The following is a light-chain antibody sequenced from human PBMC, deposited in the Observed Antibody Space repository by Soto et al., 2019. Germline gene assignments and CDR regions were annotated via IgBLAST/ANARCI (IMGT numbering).Light chain of an antibody. J-gene: IGLJ1*01. CDR3: SSYTSSSTLV. CDR2: EVT. Sequence: QSVLTQPASVSGSPGQSITISCTGTSRDVGGYNYVSWYQQHPGTAPKLMIYEVTDRPSGVSPRFSGSKSGNTASLTISGLRADDAADYYCSSYTSSSTLVFGTGTKATVL. V-gene: IGLV2-14*01. CDR1: SRDVGGYNY.